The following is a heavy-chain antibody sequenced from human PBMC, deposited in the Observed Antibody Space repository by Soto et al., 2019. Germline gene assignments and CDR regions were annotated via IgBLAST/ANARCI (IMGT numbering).Heavy chain of an antibody. D-gene: IGHD2-15*01. CDR2: ISYDGSNK. J-gene: IGHJ6*02. V-gene: IGHV3-30-3*01. CDR3: ARDEDCSGGSCRYYGMDV. Sequence: GGSLRLSCAASGFTFSSYAMHWVRQAPGKGLEWVAVISYDGSNKYYADSVKGRFTISRDNSKNTLYLQMNSLRAEDTAVYYCARDEDCSGGSCRYYGMDVWGQGTKVTVSS. CDR1: GFTFSSYA.